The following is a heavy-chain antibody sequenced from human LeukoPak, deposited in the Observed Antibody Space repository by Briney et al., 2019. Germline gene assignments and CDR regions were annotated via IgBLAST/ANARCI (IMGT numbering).Heavy chain of an antibody. CDR1: GFSFSSYS. V-gene: IGHV3-21*01. Sequence: GGSLRLSCAASGFSFSSYSMNRVRQALGKGLEWVSSISSSSSYIYYADSVKGRFTISRDNAKNSLYLQMNSLRAEDTAVYYCASNGGRWLQNDYWGQGTLVTVSS. D-gene: IGHD5-24*01. CDR2: ISSSSSYI. CDR3: ASNGGRWLQNDY. J-gene: IGHJ4*02.